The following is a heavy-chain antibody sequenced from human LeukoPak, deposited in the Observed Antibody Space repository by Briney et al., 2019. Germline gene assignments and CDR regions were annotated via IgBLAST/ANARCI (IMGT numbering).Heavy chain of an antibody. CDR1: GFTFDDYA. D-gene: IGHD6-19*01. V-gene: IGHV3-9*01. Sequence: PGRSLRLSCAASGFTFDDYAMHWFRQAPGKGLEWVSGISWNSGSIGYADSVKGRFTISRDNAKNSLYLQMNSLRAEDTALYYCAKDLYSSGWYSSGFDYWGQGTLVTVSS. J-gene: IGHJ4*02. CDR2: ISWNSGSI. CDR3: AKDLYSSGWYSSGFDY.